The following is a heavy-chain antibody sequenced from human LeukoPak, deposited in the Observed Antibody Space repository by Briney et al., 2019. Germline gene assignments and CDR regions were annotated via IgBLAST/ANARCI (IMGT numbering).Heavy chain of an antibody. V-gene: IGHV1-3*01. CDR2: INAGNGNT. CDR3: ARVSNRIAAAGVSLGY. D-gene: IGHD6-13*01. J-gene: IGHJ4*02. CDR1: GYTFTSYA. Sequence: ASVKVSCKASGYTFTSYAMHWVRQAPGQRLEWMGWINAGNGNTKYSQKFQGRVTITRDTSASTAYVELSSLRSEDTAVYYCARVSNRIAAAGVSLGYWGQGTLVTVSS.